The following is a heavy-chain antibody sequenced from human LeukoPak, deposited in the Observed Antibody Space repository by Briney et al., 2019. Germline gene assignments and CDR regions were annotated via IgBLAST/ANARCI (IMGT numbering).Heavy chain of an antibody. Sequence: TASETQSLTCTVSGASISSYFWSWIRQPPGRGLEWIGYISYSGTTNFSPSLKSRVTISVDTSKNHFSLKLNSVTAADTAMYYCARSLYGSSPNPYYFDYWGQGTLVTVSS. V-gene: IGHV4-59*12. CDR1: GASISSYF. CDR2: ISYSGTT. CDR3: ARSLYGSSPNPYYFDY. D-gene: IGHD6-6*01. J-gene: IGHJ4*02.